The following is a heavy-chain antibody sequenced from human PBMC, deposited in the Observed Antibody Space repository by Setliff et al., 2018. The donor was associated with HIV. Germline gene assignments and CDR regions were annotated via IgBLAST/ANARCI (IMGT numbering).Heavy chain of an antibody. Sequence: GSLRLSCAASGFNFKTYGMTWVRQAPGKGLEWISFIGGHGSIIHYADSVKGRFTISRDNAKNSVYLQMHSLRVEDTAVYYCAAVPWGHSSLIIDHWGQGTPVTVSS. CDR2: IGGHGSII. J-gene: IGHJ4*02. CDR3: AAVPWGHSSLIIDH. D-gene: IGHD3-16*01. CDR1: GFNFKTYG. V-gene: IGHV3-48*04.